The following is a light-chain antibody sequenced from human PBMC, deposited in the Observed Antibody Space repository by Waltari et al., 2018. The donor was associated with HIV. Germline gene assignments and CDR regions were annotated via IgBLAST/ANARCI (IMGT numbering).Light chain of an antibody. V-gene: IGLV1-51*02. Sequence: QSVLTQPPSLSAAPGQRVTISCSGSSSNIETNYVSWYQQLPGTAPKLLIYENAKRPSGIPDRFSGSQSGTSATLGITGLQTGDEADYYCGTWDTSLSVGVFGGGTKLTVL. CDR1: SSNIETNY. J-gene: IGLJ3*02. CDR2: ENA. CDR3: GTWDTSLSVGV.